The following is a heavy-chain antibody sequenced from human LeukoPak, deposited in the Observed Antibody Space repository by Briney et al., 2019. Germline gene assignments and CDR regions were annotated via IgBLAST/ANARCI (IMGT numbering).Heavy chain of an antibody. CDR2: IYYSGST. J-gene: IGHJ4*02. CDR1: GGSISSYY. D-gene: IGHD2-21*02. Sequence: SETLSLTCTVSGGSISSYYWSWIRQPPGKGLEWIGYIYYSGSTNYNPSLKSRVTISVDTSKNQFSMKLSSVTVADTAVYFCARGFRGDKIIAPPSYFDFWGQGILVTVSS. V-gene: IGHV4-59*01. CDR3: ARGFRGDKIIAPPSYFDF.